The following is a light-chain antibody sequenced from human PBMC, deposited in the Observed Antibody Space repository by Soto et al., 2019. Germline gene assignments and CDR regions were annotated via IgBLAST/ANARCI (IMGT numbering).Light chain of an antibody. CDR1: SSDVGGYNY. V-gene: IGLV2-14*01. J-gene: IGLJ3*02. CDR2: DVS. Sequence: QSALTQPASVSGSPGQSIAISCTGTSSDVGGYNYVSWYQQHPGKVPKLMIYDVSNRPSGVSTRFSGSKSDNTASLTISGIQTEDEADYFCASYTSSSTLVFGGGTKLTVL. CDR3: ASYTSSSTLV.